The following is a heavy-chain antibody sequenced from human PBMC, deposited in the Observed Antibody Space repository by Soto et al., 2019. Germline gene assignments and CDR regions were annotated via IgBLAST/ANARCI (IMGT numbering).Heavy chain of an antibody. CDR3: ARLMATVSLDW. J-gene: IGHJ4*02. V-gene: IGHV4-59*01. D-gene: IGHD4-17*01. Sequence: SETLSLTCIVSGGSISDSHWSWIRQPPGKGLEWIGYIYYGGSTHYNPSLKSRVTMSLDTSKNQFSLNLSSVTAADTAVYYCARLMATVSLDWWGQGTLVTVSS. CDR1: GGSISDSH. CDR2: IYYGGST.